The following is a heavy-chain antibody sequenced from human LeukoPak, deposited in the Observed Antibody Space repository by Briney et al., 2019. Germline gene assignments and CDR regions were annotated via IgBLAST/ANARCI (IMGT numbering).Heavy chain of an antibody. CDR2: TYPGDSET. CDR1: GYSFTSYW. J-gene: IGHJ4*02. D-gene: IGHD3-22*01. CDR3: ARAGYYYDSSIAY. Sequence: GESLKISCKGSGYSFTSYWIGWVRQMPGKGLEWMGITYPGDSETRYSPSFQGQVTISADGSISTAYLQWSSLKASDTAMYYCARAGYYYDSSIAYWGQGTLVTVSS. V-gene: IGHV5-51*01.